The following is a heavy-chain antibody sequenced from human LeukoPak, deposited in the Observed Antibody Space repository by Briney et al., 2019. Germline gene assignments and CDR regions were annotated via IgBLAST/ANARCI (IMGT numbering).Heavy chain of an antibody. V-gene: IGHV3-21*01. CDR2: ISSISSYI. D-gene: IGHD1-7*01. J-gene: IGHJ6*03. CDR1: GFTFSSYS. CDR3: ARDRTGTTTAYYYYYMDV. Sequence: GGSLRLACAASGFTFSSYSMNWVRQAPGKGLEWVSSISSISSYIYYADSVKGRFTISRDNAKNSLYLQMNSLRAEDTAVYYCARDRTGTTTAYYYYYMDVWGKGTTVTVSS.